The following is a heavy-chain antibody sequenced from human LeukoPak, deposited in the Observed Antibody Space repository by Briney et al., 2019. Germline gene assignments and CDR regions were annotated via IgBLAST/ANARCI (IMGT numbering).Heavy chain of an antibody. CDR2: INPNSGGT. V-gene: IGHV1-2*06. D-gene: IGHD2-8*01. CDR1: GYTFTGYY. CDR3: ARTETRDVPMVYAIVEYFQH. Sequence: ASVKVSCKASGYTFTGYYMHWVRQAPGQGLEWMGRINPNSGGTNYAQKFQGRVTMTRDTSISTAYMELSRLRSDDTAVYYCARTETRDVPMVYAIVEYFQHWGQGTLVTVSS. J-gene: IGHJ1*01.